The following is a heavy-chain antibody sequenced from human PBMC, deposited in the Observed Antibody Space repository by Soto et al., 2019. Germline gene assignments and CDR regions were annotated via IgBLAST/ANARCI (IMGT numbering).Heavy chain of an antibody. CDR1: GFTFSGFD. V-gene: IGHV3-13*01. CDR3: AKSQEIGTHFFDS. CDR2: IGTAGDT. J-gene: IGHJ4*02. D-gene: IGHD6-13*01. Sequence: GGSLRLSCEASGFTFSGFDMHWVRQPTGKGLEWVSSIGTAGDTYYAVSVKGRFTISRDNAKNSLSLQMNSLRAGDMAVYFCAKSQEIGTHFFDSWGQGTQVT.